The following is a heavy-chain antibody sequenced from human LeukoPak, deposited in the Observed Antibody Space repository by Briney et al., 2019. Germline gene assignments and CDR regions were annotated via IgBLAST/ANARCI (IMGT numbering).Heavy chain of an antibody. CDR3: ARATREMATISYFDY. D-gene: IGHD5-12*01. CDR2: IYYSGST. CDR1: GGSISSYY. Sequence: PSETLSLTCTVSGGSISSYYWSWIRQPPGKGLEWIGYIYYSGSTNYNPSLKSRVTISVDTFKNQFSLKLSSVTAADTAVYYCARATREMATISYFDYWGQGTLVTVSS. V-gene: IGHV4-59*01. J-gene: IGHJ4*02.